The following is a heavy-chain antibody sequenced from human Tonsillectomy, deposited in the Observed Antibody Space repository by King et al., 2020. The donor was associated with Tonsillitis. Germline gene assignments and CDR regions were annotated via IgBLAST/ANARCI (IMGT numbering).Heavy chain of an antibody. CDR2: IYYSGNT. J-gene: IGHJ3*02. CDR1: GGSINSGDYY. Sequence: VQLQESGPGLVKPSQTLSLTCTVSGGSINSGDYYWPWIRQPPGKGLEWIGNIYYSGNTYYNPSLKSRLTISVDTTKNQFSLKLTSVTAADTAVYSCARGPSYYTSGAYAFDIWGQGTKVTVSS. V-gene: IGHV4-31*03. CDR3: ARGPSYYTSGAYAFDI. D-gene: IGHD2-2*02.